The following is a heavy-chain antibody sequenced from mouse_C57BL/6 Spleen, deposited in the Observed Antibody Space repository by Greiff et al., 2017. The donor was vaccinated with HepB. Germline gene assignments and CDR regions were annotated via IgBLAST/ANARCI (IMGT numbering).Heavy chain of an antibody. CDR1: GYTFTSYW. D-gene: IGHD1-1*01. V-gene: IGHV1-53*01. CDR2: INPSNGGT. J-gene: IGHJ1*03. CDR3: ARGTTPVRFDV. Sequence: QVQLKESGTELVKPGASVKLSCKASGYTFTSYWMHWVKQRPGQGLEWIGNINPSNGGTNYNEKFKSKATLTVDKSSSTAYMQHSSLTSEDSAVYYCARGTTPVRFDVWGTGTTVTVSS.